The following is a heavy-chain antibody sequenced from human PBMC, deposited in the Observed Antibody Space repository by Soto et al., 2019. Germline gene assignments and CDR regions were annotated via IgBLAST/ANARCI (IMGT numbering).Heavy chain of an antibody. J-gene: IGHJ1*01. CDR2: ISGSGGST. CDR3: AKNPAPDYCSGGSCYSEPAEYFQH. D-gene: IGHD2-15*01. CDR1: GFTFSSYA. Sequence: GGSLRLSCAASGFTFSSYAMSWVRQAPGKGLEWVSAISGSGGSTYYADSVKGRFTISRDNSKNTLYLQMNSLRAEDTAVYYCAKNPAPDYCSGGSCYSEPAEYFQHWGQGTLVTVSS. V-gene: IGHV3-23*01.